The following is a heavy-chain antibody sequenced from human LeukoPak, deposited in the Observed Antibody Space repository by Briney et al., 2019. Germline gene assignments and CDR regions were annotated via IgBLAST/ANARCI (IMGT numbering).Heavy chain of an antibody. CDR3: ARGPRFSSGWYMESSDY. CDR1: GGSFSGYY. J-gene: IGHJ4*02. D-gene: IGHD6-19*01. Sequence: PSETLSLTCAVYGGSFSGYYWSWIRQPPGKGLEWIGEINHSGSTNYNPSLKSRVTISVDTSKNQFSLKLSSVTAADTAVYYCARGPRFSSGWYMESSDYWGQGTLVTVPS. V-gene: IGHV4-34*01. CDR2: INHSGST.